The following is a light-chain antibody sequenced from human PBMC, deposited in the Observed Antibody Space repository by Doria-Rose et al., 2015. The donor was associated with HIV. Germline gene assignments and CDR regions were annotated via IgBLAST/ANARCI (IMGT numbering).Light chain of an antibody. CDR2: DAS. V-gene: IGKV1-33*01. CDR3: QQYDDLPYT. Sequence: TQSPCYLSSSVGDRLTITCQASQDISNYLNWYQQKPGKAPKLLIYDASNLERGVPSRFSGSGSGTDFTFTISSLQPEDIATYYCQQYDDLPYTFGQGTNLKIK. CDR1: QDISNY. J-gene: IGKJ2*01.